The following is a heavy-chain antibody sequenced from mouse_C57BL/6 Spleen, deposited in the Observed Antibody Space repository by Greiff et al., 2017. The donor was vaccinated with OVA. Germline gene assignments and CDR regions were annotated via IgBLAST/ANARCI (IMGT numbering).Heavy chain of an antibody. D-gene: IGHD3-2*02. CDR1: GYAFSSSW. CDR3: ARSLDSSGSWFAY. CDR2: IYPGDGDT. Sequence: QVQLKQSGPELVKPGASVKISCKASGYAFSSSWMNWVKQRPGKGLEWIGRIYPGDGDTNYNGKFKGKATLTADKSSSTAYMQLSSLTSEDSAVYFCARSLDSSGSWFAYWGQGTLVTVSA. J-gene: IGHJ3*01. V-gene: IGHV1-82*01.